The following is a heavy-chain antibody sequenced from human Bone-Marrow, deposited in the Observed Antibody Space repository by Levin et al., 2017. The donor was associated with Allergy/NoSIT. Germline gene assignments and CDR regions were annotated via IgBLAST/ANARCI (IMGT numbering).Heavy chain of an antibody. D-gene: IGHD2-2*01. V-gene: IGHV4-38-2*01. CDR3: ASHHCTSATCSALLFDS. CDR2: IYHSGST. J-gene: IGHJ4*02. Sequence: SETLSLTCAVSGSSISSDYYWGWIRQPPGEGLEWIGNIYHSGSTNYNPSLKSRVTMSVDTSKNQFSLKMNSVTAADTAMYYCASHHCTSATCSALLFDSWGQGTLVTVSS. CDR1: GSSISSDYY.